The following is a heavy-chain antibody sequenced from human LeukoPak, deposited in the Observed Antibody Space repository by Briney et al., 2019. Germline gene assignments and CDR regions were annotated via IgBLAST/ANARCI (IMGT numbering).Heavy chain of an antibody. J-gene: IGHJ4*02. CDR3: ARGPSGWYFFGSGYFDY. D-gene: IGHD6-19*01. Sequence: GGSLGLSCAASGFTFSSYAMHWVRQAPGKGLEWVAVISYDGSNKYYADSVKGRFTISRDNSKNTLYLQMNSLRAEDTAVYYCARGPSGWYFFGSGYFDYWGQGTLVTVSS. CDR1: GFTFSSYA. V-gene: IGHV3-30*04. CDR2: ISYDGSNK.